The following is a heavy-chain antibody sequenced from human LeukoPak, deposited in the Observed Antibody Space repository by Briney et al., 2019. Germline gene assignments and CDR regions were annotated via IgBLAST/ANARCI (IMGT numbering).Heavy chain of an antibody. D-gene: IGHD6-6*01. CDR3: ARLRIAARLVRWFDP. CDR2: INSDGSST. V-gene: IGHV3-74*01. J-gene: IGHJ5*02. CDR1: GFTFSSYW. Sequence: GGSLRLSCAASGFTFSSYWMDWVRQAPGKGLVWVSRINSDGSSTSYADSVKGRFTISRDNAKNSLYLQMNSLRAEDTAVYYCARLRIAARLVRWFDPWGQGTLVTVSS.